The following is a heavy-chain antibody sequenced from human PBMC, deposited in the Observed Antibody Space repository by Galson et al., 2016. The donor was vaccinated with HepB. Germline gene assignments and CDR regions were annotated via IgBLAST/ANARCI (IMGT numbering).Heavy chain of an antibody. J-gene: IGHJ4*02. CDR3: VKGVASRPGYYFDL. D-gene: IGHD2-15*01. V-gene: IGHV3-64D*06. Sequence: SLRLSCAASGFTFSTYAMHWVRQAPGKGLEYVSGINSNGGDINYADSVKGRFTISRDNSENTLYFQMSGLRPEDTAVYYCVKGVASRPGYYFDLWGQGTLVPVPP. CDR2: INSNGGDI. CDR1: GFTFSTYA.